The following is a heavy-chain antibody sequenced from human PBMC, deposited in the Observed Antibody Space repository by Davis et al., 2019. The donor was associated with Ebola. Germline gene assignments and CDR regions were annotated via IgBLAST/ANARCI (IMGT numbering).Heavy chain of an antibody. J-gene: IGHJ4*02. Sequence: AASVKVSCKASGYTFTGYYMHWVRQAPGQGLEWMGRINSNSGDTIYAQKFLGMVTMTRDTSISTAHMELSRLRSDDTAVYHCARDLSLTWTQLRGGFDYWGQGTLVTVSS. CDR1: GYTFTGYY. V-gene: IGHV1-2*06. CDR3: ARDLSLTWTQLRGGFDY. D-gene: IGHD5-18*01. CDR2: INSNSGDT.